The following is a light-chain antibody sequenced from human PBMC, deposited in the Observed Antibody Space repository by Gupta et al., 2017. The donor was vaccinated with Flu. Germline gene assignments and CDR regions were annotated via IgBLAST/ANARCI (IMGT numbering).Light chain of an antibody. CDR3: QQRSNWR. V-gene: IGKV3-11*01. CDR1: QSISNY. J-gene: IGKJ3*01. Sequence: EIVLTPSPATLSLSPGERATLSCRASQSISNYLGWYQQKPGQAPRLLIYDASNRATGTPARGSGSGSGTDFTLTISSLEPEDFEVYYCQQRSNWRFGPGTKVDIK. CDR2: DAS.